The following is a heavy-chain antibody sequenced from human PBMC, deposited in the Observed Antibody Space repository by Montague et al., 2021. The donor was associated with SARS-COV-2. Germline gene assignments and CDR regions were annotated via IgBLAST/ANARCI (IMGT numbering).Heavy chain of an antibody. V-gene: IGHV4-31*03. D-gene: IGHD3-22*01. CDR1: GGSISSGGYY. CDR2: IYYSGST. J-gene: IGHJ3*02. Sequence: TLYLTCTVSGGSISSGGYYWSWIRQHPGKGLEWIGYIYYSGSTYYNPSLKSRVTISVDTSKNQFSLKLSSVTAADTAVYYCARAATITMIVVVIDAFDIWGQGTMVTVSS. CDR3: ARAATITMIVVVIDAFDI.